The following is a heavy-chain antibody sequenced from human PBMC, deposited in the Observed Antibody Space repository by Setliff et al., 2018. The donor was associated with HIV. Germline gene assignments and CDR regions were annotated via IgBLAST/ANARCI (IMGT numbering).Heavy chain of an antibody. CDR3: ARSIYGSGSYPLDY. D-gene: IGHD3-10*01. J-gene: IGHJ4*02. Sequence: SETLSLTCSVSGGSIGYYHWSWIRQPAGKGLEWIGRIYYTGFTDYNPSLKSRLTMSVDTSKNQFSLKRSSVTATDTAVYFCARSIYGSGSYPLDYWGQGILVTVSS. CDR2: IYYTGFT. V-gene: IGHV4-4*07. CDR1: GGSIGYYH.